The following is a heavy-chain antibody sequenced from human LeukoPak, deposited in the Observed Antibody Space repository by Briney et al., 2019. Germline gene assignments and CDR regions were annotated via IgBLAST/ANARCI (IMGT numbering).Heavy chain of an antibody. Sequence: PSETLSLTCTVSGGSISSGDYYWSCILQPPGKGLECIGYIYYSGSTYYNPSLRSRVTISVDTSKNQFSLKLSSVTAADTAVYYCARRLPHWYYELWGRGTLVTVSS. CDR1: GGSISSGDYY. D-gene: IGHD2-21*02. J-gene: IGHJ2*01. CDR3: ARRLPHWYYEL. V-gene: IGHV4-30-4*08. CDR2: IYYSGST.